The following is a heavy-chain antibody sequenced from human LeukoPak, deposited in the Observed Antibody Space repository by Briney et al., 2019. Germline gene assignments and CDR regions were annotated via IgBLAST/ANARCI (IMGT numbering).Heavy chain of an antibody. V-gene: IGHV3-64D*06. CDR2: ISSNGGST. Sequence: GGSLRLSCSVSGLTFSRYATHWDRQTPGKGLEHVSGISSNGGSTYYADSVKGRFTNSRDNSKNTVYLQMTSLRAEDTAVYYCLNAKLGATFYLWGQGTLVTVSS. CDR3: LNAKLGATFYL. D-gene: IGHD1-26*01. J-gene: IGHJ4*02. CDR1: GLTFSRYA.